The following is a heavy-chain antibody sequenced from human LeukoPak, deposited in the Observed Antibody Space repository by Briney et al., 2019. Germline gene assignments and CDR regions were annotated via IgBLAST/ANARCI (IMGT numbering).Heavy chain of an antibody. CDR3: AKRRGLELTYYYHMDV. D-gene: IGHD1-7*01. J-gene: IGHJ6*03. CDR1: GFTFSSYA. Sequence: GGSLRLSCAASGFTFSSYAMSWVRQAPGKGLEWVSAISGSGGSTYYTDSVKGRFTISRDNSKNTLYLQMNSLRADDTAVYYCAKRRGLELTYYYHMDVWGKGTTVTVSS. V-gene: IGHV3-23*01. CDR2: ISGSGGST.